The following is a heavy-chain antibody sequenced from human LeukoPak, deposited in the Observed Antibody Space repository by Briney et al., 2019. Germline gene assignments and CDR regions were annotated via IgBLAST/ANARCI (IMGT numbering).Heavy chain of an antibody. CDR2: ISGSGGST. CDR3: ARGDLYYDSSGYYPYYFDY. CDR1: EFTFSSYA. J-gene: IGHJ4*02. V-gene: IGHV3-23*01. Sequence: GGSLRLSCAASEFTFSSYAMSWVRQAPGKGLEWVSAISGSGGSTYYADSVKGRSTISRDNSKNTLNLQMNSLRAEDTAVYYCARGDLYYDSSGYYPYYFDYWGQGTLVTVSS. D-gene: IGHD3-22*01.